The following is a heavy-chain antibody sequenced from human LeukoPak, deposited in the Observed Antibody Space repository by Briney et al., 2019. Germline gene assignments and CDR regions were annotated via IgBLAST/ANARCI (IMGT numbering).Heavy chain of an antibody. V-gene: IGHV4-59*01. J-gene: IGHJ4*02. CDR3: ARVDSGTYYMPFDY. D-gene: IGHD1-26*01. Sequence: GSLRLSCAASGFTFSRYAMSWVRQAPGKGLEWIGYIYHSGTTNYSPPLKGRATLSVDTSKNQISLRLSSVTAADTAVYFCARVDSGTYYMPFDYWGQGSLVTVSS. CDR2: IYHSGTT. CDR1: GFTFSRYA.